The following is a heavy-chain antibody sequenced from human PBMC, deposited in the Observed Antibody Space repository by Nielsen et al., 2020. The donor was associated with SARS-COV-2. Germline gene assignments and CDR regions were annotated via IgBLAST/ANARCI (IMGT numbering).Heavy chain of an antibody. V-gene: IGHV4-34*01. Sequence: SETLSLTCAVYGGSLSGHYWSWIRQTPGKGLEWIGEITHAGTTNYNPSLQSRVTISLDTSKKQFSLRLSSLTAADTAVYYCAGTLTIFGVAPTLDYWGQGTLVTVSS. CDR1: GGSLSGHY. CDR2: ITHAGTT. D-gene: IGHD3-3*01. J-gene: IGHJ4*02. CDR3: AGTLTIFGVAPTLDY.